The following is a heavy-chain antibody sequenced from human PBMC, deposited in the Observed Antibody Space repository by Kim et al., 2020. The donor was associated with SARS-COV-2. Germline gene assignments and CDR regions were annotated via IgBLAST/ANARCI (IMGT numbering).Heavy chain of an antibody. CDR1: GGSISSYY. J-gene: IGHJ3*02. D-gene: IGHD4-17*01. V-gene: IGHV4-59*01. CDR3: ARGSVWNYGDYVSVGGRGAFDI. CDR2: IYYSGST. Sequence: SETLSLTCTVSGGSISSYYWSWIRQPPGKGLEWIGYIYYSGSTNYNPSLKSRVTISVDTSKNQFSLKLSSVTAADTAVYYCARGSVWNYGDYVSVGGRGAFDIWGQGTMVTVSS.